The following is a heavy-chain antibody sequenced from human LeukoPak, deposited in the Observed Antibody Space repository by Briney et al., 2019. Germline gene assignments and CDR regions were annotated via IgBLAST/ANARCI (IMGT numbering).Heavy chain of an antibody. D-gene: IGHD3-9*01. CDR2: MYASGST. V-gene: IGHV4-61*02. CDR3: ARAVGGDILTGYYKARRAPYYFDY. J-gene: IGHJ4*02. Sequence: AQTLSLTWTVAGGSISSGCYYWGWIRQPAGKGLEWIGRMYASGSTKYNPSLKSRVTISVDTSKNQFSLKLSSVTAADTAVYYCARAVGGDILTGYYKARRAPYYFDYWGQGTLVTVSS. CDR1: GGSISSGCYY.